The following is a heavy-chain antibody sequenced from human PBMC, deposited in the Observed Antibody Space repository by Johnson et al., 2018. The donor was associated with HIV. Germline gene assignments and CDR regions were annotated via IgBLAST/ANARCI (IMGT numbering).Heavy chain of an antibody. CDR2: ISSSSSSI. CDR3: AKTRMGGILDAFYL. V-gene: IGHV3-11*04. CDR1: GFTFSDHY. J-gene: IGHJ3*01. Sequence: QVQLVESGGGLVKPGGSLRLSCAVSGFTFSDHYMSWIRQAPGKGLEWVSYISSSSSSIYYADSVKGRFTISRDNAKNSLYLQMNSLRAEDTAVYYCAKTRMGGILDAFYLWGQGTMVIVS. D-gene: IGHD3-10*01.